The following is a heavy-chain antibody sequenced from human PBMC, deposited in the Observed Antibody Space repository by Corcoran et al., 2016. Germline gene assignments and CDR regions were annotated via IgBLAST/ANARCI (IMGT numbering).Heavy chain of an antibody. V-gene: IGHV4-31*03. CDR3: ARGSDYYESSGNGGERMGFDY. CDR2: IYYSGST. CDR1: GGSISSGGYY. Sequence: QVQLQESGPGLVKPSQTLSLSCTVSGGSISSGGYYWSWIRQHPGKGLERIGYIYYSGSTYYNPSRKRRVTISVDTSKNHFSLKLSSVTAADTAVHYCARGSDYYESSGNGGERMGFDYWGQGTLVTVSS. J-gene: IGHJ4*02. D-gene: IGHD3-22*01.